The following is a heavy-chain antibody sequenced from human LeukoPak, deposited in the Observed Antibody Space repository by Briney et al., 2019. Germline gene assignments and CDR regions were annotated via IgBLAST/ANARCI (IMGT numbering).Heavy chain of an antibody. J-gene: IGHJ5*02. CDR1: GGSISSGDYY. V-gene: IGHV4-30-4*01. CDR3: ARPYYYDSRIDP. Sequence: SETLSLTCTVSGGSISSGDYYWSWIRQPPGKGLEWIGYMYYSGSTYYNPSLKSRATISVDTSKNQFSLKLTSVAAADTAVYYCARPYYYDSRIDPWGQGTLVTVSS. D-gene: IGHD3-22*01. CDR2: MYYSGST.